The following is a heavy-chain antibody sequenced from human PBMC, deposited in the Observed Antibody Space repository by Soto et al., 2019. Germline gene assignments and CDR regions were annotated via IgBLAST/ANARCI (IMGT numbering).Heavy chain of an antibody. CDR2: ISYDGSNK. Sequence: QVQLVESGGGVVQPGRSLRLSCAASGFTFSSYGMHWVRQAPGKGLEWVAVISYDGSNKYYADSVKGRFTISRDNSKNTLYLQMNSLRAEDTAVYYCAKEGGGGGSNRLGGRFDYWGQGTLVTVSS. CDR3: AKEGGGGGSNRLGGRFDY. J-gene: IGHJ4*02. D-gene: IGHD2-15*01. V-gene: IGHV3-30*18. CDR1: GFTFSSYG.